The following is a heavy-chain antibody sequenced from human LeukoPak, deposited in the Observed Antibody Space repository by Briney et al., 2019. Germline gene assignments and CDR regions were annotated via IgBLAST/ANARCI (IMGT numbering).Heavy chain of an antibody. V-gene: IGHV3-23*01. D-gene: IGHD6-13*01. CDR2: ISGSGDNT. J-gene: IGHJ6*02. CDR1: GFTFSSNA. CDR3: ARLFAAAGKNYYYYGMDV. Sequence: SGGSLRLSCAASGFTFSSNAMSWVRQAPGKGLEWVSAISGSGDNTYYADSVKGRFTISRDNSKNTLYLQMNSLRAEDTAVYFCARLFAAAGKNYYYYGMDVWGRGTTVTVS.